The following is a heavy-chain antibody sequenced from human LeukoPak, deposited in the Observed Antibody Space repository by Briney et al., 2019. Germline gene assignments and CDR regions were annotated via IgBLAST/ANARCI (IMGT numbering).Heavy chain of an antibody. J-gene: IGHJ4*02. V-gene: IGHV3-23*01. CDR1: GFTFSSYT. Sequence: GGSLRLSCAASGFTFSSYTMSWVRQAPGRGLEWVSAISGSGGSTYYADSVKGRFTISRDNSKNTLYLQMNSLRAEDTAVYYCANSETTVKRGGFDYWGQGTLVTVSS. D-gene: IGHD4-17*01. CDR2: ISGSGGST. CDR3: ANSETTVKRGGFDY.